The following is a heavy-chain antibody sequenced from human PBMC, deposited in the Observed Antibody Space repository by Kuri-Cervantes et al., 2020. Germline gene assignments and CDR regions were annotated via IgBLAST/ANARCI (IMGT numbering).Heavy chain of an antibody. CDR3: AGTSMVRGVIRSHYYYYGMDV. D-gene: IGHD3-10*01. Sequence: ESLKISCTVSGDSISSYYWSWIRQPPGKGLEWIGYIYYSGSTNYNPSLKSRVTISVDTSKNQFSLKLSSVTAADTAVYYCAGTSMVRGVIRSHYYYYGMDVWGQGTTVTVSS. V-gene: IGHV4-59*01. J-gene: IGHJ6*02. CDR1: GDSISSYY. CDR2: IYYSGST.